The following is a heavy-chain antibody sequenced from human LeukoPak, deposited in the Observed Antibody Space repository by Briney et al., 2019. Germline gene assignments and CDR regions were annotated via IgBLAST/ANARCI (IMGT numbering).Heavy chain of an antibody. CDR3: AGLVGRYSSGLYYYYFDY. D-gene: IGHD3-22*01. J-gene: IGHJ4*02. CDR1: GDSINSLDL. V-gene: IGHV4-4*02. CDR2: MYLSGTT. Sequence: SGTLSLTCTVSGDSINSLDLWSWVRPPPGKGLEWIGEMYLSGTTHSNPSVKSRVTISIDKSKNQFFLNLSSVTAADTAVYYCAGLVGRYSSGLYYYYFDYWGQGTLVTASS.